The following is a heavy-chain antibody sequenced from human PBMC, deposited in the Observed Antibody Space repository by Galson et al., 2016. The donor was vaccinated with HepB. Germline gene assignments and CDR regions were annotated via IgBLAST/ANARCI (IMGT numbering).Heavy chain of an antibody. Sequence: TLSLTCTVSGGSISSGSYFCNWIRQPAGKGLEGIGSMFTSGNSNYNPSLKSRITISLDTSKNQFFLKMSSVTAADTAVYYCAVWFGDVNYWGQGILVTVSS. J-gene: IGHJ4*02. CDR3: AVWFGDVNY. D-gene: IGHD3-10*01. CDR2: MFTSGNS. CDR1: GGSISSGSYF. V-gene: IGHV4-61*02.